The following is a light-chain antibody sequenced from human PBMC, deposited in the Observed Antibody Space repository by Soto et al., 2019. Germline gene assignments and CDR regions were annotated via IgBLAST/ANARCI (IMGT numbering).Light chain of an antibody. V-gene: IGKV3-20*01. CDR1: RSISSTY. CDR3: QQYGGSPPYT. J-gene: IGKJ2*01. CDR2: GAA. Sequence: EIVLTQSPGTLSLSPGERATLSCRASRSISSTYLAWYQQKPGQAPRLLIYGAASRATGIPDRFSGSGFGTDFTLTISRLEREDFSGYYCQQYGGSPPYTFGQGTKREIK.